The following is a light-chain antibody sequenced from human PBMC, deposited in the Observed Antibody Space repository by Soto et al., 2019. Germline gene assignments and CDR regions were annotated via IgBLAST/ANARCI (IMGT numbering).Light chain of an antibody. CDR3: QQYRSWPRT. V-gene: IGKV3-20*01. CDR2: GAS. Sequence: EIVLTHSPVTLSLSPGERATLSCRASQSVSSSYLAWYQQKPGQAPRLLIYGASTRATDMPGRFSGRGAGAEFTLTISSLQSEDFAVYYCQQYRSWPRTFGQGTKVDI. J-gene: IGKJ1*01. CDR1: QSVSSSY.